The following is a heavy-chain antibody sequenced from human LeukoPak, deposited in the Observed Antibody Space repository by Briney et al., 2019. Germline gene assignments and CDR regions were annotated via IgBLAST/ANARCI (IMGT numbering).Heavy chain of an antibody. Sequence: AAVNVSCKASVYTFTSYDINWVRQATGQGLEWMGCMNPNSGNTGYAQKFQGRVTMTSNTSISTAYMELSSLRSEDTAVYYCARAPMVRGVIVNWFDPWGQGTLVTVSS. CDR3: ARAPMVRGVIVNWFDP. D-gene: IGHD3-10*01. CDR1: VYTFTSYD. J-gene: IGHJ5*02. V-gene: IGHV1-8*01. CDR2: MNPNSGNT.